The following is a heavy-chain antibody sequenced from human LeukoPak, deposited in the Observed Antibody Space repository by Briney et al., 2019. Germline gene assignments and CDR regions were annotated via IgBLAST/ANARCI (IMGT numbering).Heavy chain of an antibody. Sequence: GGSLRLSCAASGFTFDDYAMHWVRQAPGKGLEWVSGISWNSGSIGYADSVKGRFTISRDNAKNSLYLQMNSLRAEDTAVYYCARHDTAMATDYGMDVWGQGTTVTVSS. V-gene: IGHV3-9*01. CDR3: ARHDTAMATDYGMDV. CDR1: GFTFDDYA. J-gene: IGHJ6*02. CDR2: ISWNSGSI. D-gene: IGHD5-18*01.